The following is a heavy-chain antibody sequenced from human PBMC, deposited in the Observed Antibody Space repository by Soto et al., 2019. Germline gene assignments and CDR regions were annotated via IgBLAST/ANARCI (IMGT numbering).Heavy chain of an antibody. D-gene: IGHD1-1*01. V-gene: IGHV4-4*07. J-gene: IGHJ5*02. CDR3: VRDGTKTLRDWFDP. CDR1: GASISGFY. CDR2: IYATGTT. Sequence: ASETLSLTCTVSGASISGFYWSWIRKSAGKGLEWIGRIYATGTTDYNPSLKSRVMMSVDTSKKQFSLKLRSVTAADTAVYYCVRDGTKTLRDWFDPWGQGISVTVST.